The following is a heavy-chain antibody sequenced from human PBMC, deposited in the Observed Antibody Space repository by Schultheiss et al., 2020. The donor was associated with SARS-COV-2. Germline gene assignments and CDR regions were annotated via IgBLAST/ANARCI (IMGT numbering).Heavy chain of an antibody. CDR1: GFTFDDYA. V-gene: IGHV3-9*01. CDR2: ISWNSGSI. J-gene: IGHJ3*02. CDR3: ARDGYCSGGSCLKGAFDI. D-gene: IGHD2-15*01. Sequence: GGSLRLSCAASGFTFDDYAMHWVRQAPGKGLEWVSGISWNSGSIGYADSVKGRFTISRDNAKNSLYLQMNSLRAEDTAVYYCARDGYCSGGSCLKGAFDIWGQGTMVTVSS.